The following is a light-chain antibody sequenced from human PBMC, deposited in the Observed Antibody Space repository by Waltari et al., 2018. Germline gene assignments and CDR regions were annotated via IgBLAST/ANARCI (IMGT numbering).Light chain of an antibody. CDR2: AAS. Sequence: EILLTQSPDTLSVSPGARATLSCGASQTVKNNLAWYQQKPGQAPRLLIYAASTRATGVPVRFSGSGSGTEFTLSINSLQSEDVAVYYCQQYHNWRTFGLGTKVEVK. J-gene: IGKJ1*01. CDR1: QTVKNN. CDR3: QQYHNWRT. V-gene: IGKV3-15*01.